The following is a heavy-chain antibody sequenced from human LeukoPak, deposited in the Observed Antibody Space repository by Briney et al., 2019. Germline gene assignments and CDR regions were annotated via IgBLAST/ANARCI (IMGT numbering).Heavy chain of an antibody. V-gene: IGHV3-64D*06. Sequence: GGSLRLSCSASGLIFSSYSMHWVRQAPGKGLDYVSAINSNGGDTYYADSVKGRFTVSRDNSKNTLYLQMSSLRAEDTAIYYCVRVFGSGSGKYYADYWGQGTLVTVSS. CDR1: GLIFSSYS. CDR3: VRVFGSGSGKYYADY. D-gene: IGHD3-10*01. CDR2: INSNGGDT. J-gene: IGHJ4*02.